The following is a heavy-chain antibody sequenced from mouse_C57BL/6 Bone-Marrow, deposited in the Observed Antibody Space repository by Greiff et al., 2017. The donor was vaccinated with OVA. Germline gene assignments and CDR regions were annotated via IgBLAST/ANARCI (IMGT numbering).Heavy chain of an antibody. CDR1: GYTFTSYW. J-gene: IGHJ4*01. Sequence: QVQLQQPGAELVKPGASVKVSCKASGYTFTSYWMHWVKQRPGQGLEWIGRIHPSDSDTNYNQKFKGKATLTVDKSSSTAYMQRSSLTSEDSAVYYCAMPLGFPYYYAMDYWGQGTSVTVSS. CDR3: AMPLGFPYYYAMDY. CDR2: IHPSDSDT. D-gene: IGHD4-1*01. V-gene: IGHV1-74*01.